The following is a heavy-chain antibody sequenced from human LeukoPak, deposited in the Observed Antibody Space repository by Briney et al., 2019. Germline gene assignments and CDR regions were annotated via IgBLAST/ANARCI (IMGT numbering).Heavy chain of an antibody. Sequence: ASVKVSCKASGYTFTGYYMHWVRQAPGQGLEWMGWINPNSGGTNYAQKFQGWVTMTRDTSISTAYMELSRLRSDDTAVYYCARAGRGYSYGYDYWGKGTLVTVSS. J-gene: IGHJ4*02. V-gene: IGHV1-2*04. CDR1: GYTFTGYY. CDR2: INPNSGGT. D-gene: IGHD5-18*01. CDR3: ARAGRGYSYGYDY.